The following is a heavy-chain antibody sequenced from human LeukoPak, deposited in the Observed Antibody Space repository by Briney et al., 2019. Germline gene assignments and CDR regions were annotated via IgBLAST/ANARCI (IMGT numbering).Heavy chain of an antibody. Sequence: SVKVSCKASGGTFSSYAISWVRQAPGQGLEWMEGIIPIFGTANYAQKFQGRVTITADESTSTAYMELSSLRSEDTAVYYCAREGSGTTGSDAFDIWGQGTMVTVSS. CDR3: AREGSGTTGSDAFDI. CDR1: GGTFSSYA. J-gene: IGHJ3*02. CDR2: IIPIFGTA. D-gene: IGHD1-1*01. V-gene: IGHV1-69*13.